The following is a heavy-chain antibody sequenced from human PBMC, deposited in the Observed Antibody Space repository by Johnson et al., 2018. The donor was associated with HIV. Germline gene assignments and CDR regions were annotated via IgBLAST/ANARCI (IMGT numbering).Heavy chain of an antibody. Sequence: VQLVESGGGLVQPGGSLKLSCAASAFTFSSYEMNWVRQAPGKGLEWVSYISSRATTIYYADSVKGRFTISRDNAKNSLYLQMTSLRAEDTAVYYCARFPPGWNYYFDILGQGTMVTVSS. J-gene: IGHJ3*02. V-gene: IGHV3-48*03. CDR2: ISSRATTI. CDR3: ARFPPGWNYYFDI. CDR1: AFTFSSYE. D-gene: IGHD1-7*01.